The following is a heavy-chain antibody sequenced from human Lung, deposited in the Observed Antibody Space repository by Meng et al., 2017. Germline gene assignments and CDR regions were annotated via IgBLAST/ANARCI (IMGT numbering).Heavy chain of an antibody. Sequence: PLDQCGHGLWNPSETLSLTCSASGGSTGSILYYWGWIGQPPGKGSEWIWSIYYSGRTSSTPSRMSRVTLSVDTSKNQFSLTLSSVTAADTAVYYCARVDYYGSGSRRFDPWGQGTLVTVSS. V-gene: IGHV4-39*07. D-gene: IGHD3-10*01. J-gene: IGHJ5*02. CDR1: GGSTGSILYY. CDR3: ARVDYYGSGSRRFDP. CDR2: IYYSGRT.